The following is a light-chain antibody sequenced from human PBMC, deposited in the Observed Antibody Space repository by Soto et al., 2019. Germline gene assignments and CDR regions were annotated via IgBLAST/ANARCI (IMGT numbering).Light chain of an antibody. V-gene: IGKV3-15*01. Sequence: DISMTQSPATLSVAPGERVTFSCRASQGVSRKLAWYQHKPGRAPRLLISGASTGATGIPARFSGSGSGTEFTLTISSLQSEEFAVYYCQQYNKWPWTFGQGPKV. J-gene: IGKJ1*01. CDR1: QGVSRK. CDR3: QQYNKWPWT. CDR2: GAS.